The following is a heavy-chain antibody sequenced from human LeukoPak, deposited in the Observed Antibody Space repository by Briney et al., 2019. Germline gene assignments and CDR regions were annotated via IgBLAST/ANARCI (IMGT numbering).Heavy chain of an antibody. CDR2: IYYRGST. Sequence: SETLSLTCTVSGGSISSTTYYWGWIRQPPGKGLEWIGNIYYRGSTYYNPSLKSRVTISVDTSKNQFSLKLSSVTAADTAVYFCATLVSTRYYFDYWGQGTLVTVSS. D-gene: IGHD5/OR15-5a*01. V-gene: IGHV4-39*01. CDR3: ATLVSTRYYFDY. CDR1: GGSISSTTYY. J-gene: IGHJ4*02.